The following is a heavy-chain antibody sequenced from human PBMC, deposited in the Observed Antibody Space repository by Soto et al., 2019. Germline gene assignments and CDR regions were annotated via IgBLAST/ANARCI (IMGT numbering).Heavy chain of an antibody. V-gene: IGHV3-53*01. CDR1: GFSVSSNH. CDR3: AKEMVGPFDY. D-gene: IGHD2-8*01. Sequence: GRSLRLSCAASGFSVSSNHMNWVRRAPGKGLEWVALIYSGGYTYYADSVKGRFTISRDISKNTLFLQMNSLRVEDTAVYFCAKEMVGPFDYWGQGALVTVSS. J-gene: IGHJ4*02. CDR2: IYSGGYT.